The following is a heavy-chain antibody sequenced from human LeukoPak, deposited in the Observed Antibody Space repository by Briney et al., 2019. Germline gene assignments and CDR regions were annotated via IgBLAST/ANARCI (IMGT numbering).Heavy chain of an antibody. V-gene: IGHV4-39*07. CDR3: AREHSSGSHYLEN. Sequence: SETLSLTCTVSGDSISSSNSYWGWIRQPPGKGLEWIGSIYYSGNTYYNASLKSRVTISVDTSKNQFSLKLSSVTAADTAVYYCAREHSSGSHYLENWGQGTLVTVSS. CDR1: GDSISSSNSY. CDR2: IYYSGNT. J-gene: IGHJ4*02. D-gene: IGHD6-19*01.